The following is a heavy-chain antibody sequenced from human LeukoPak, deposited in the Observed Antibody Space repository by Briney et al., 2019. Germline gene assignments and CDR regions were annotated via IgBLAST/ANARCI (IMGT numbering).Heavy chain of an antibody. CDR1: GYTFTSYG. CDR3: ARDPAYGSGSPIIDY. Sequence: ASVKVSCKASGYTFTSYGISWVRQAPGQGLEWMEWISAYNGNTNYAQKLQGRVTMTTDTSTSTAYMELRSLRSDDTAVYYCARDPAYGSGSPIIDYWGQGTLVTVSS. D-gene: IGHD3-10*01. J-gene: IGHJ4*02. V-gene: IGHV1-18*01. CDR2: ISAYNGNT.